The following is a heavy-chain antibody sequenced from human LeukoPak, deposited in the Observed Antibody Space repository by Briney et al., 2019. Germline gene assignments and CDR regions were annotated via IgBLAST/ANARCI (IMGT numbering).Heavy chain of an antibody. D-gene: IGHD3-3*01. V-gene: IGHV3-15*01. J-gene: IGHJ4*02. CDR3: TTRPRCYDFWSGYNNDDY. Sequence: PGGSLRLSCAASGFTFSNAWMSWVRQAPGKGLEWVGRIKSKTDGGTTDYAAPVKGRFTISRDDSKNTLYLQMNSLKTEDTAVYYWTTRPRCYDFWSGYNNDDYWGQGTLVTVSS. CDR1: GFTFSNAW. CDR2: IKSKTDGGTT.